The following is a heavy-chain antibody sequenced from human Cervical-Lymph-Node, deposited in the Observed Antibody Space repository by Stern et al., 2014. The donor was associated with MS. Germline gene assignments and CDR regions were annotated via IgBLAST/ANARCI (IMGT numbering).Heavy chain of an antibody. CDR1: GFTFSSYA. J-gene: IGHJ6*02. Sequence: VQLMQSGGGLVQPGGSLRLSCSASGFTFSSYAMHWVRQAPGKGLEYVSAISSNGGSTYYADSVKGRFTISRDNSKNTLYLQMSSLRAEDTAVYYCVKDHSSSSTQSLDYYYYGMDVWGQGTTVTVSS. CDR2: ISSNGGST. V-gene: IGHV3-64D*06. CDR3: VKDHSSSSTQSLDYYYYGMDV. D-gene: IGHD6-6*01.